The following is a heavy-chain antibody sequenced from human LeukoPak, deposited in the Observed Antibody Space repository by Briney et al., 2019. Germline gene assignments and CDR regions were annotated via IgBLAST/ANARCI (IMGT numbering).Heavy chain of an antibody. CDR3: AKARSGSSSSCYNY. J-gene: IGHJ4*02. CDR1: GFTFRNYS. D-gene: IGHD2-2*02. CDR2: ISDSGGTT. V-gene: IGHV3-23*01. Sequence: GGSLRLSCSASGFTFRNYSMNWVRQAPGKWLEWVSGISDSGGTTDYADSVKGRFAISRDNSNNTMYLQMNSLRAEDTAVYYCAKARSGSSSSCYNYWGQGTLVTVSS.